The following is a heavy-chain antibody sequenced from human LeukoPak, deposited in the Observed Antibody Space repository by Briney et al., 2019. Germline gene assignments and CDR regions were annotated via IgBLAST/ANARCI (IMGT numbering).Heavy chain of an antibody. D-gene: IGHD5-12*01. CDR1: GGSISSSNW. CDR2: IYHSGST. CDR3: ARVYSGYDSDYYYGMDV. V-gene: IGHV4-4*02. J-gene: IGHJ6*02. Sequence: SETLSLTSAVSGGSISSSNWWSWVRQPPGKGLEWIGEIYHSGSTNYNPSLKSRVTISVDKSKNQFSLKLSSVTAADTAVYYCARVYSGYDSDYYYGMDVWGQGTTVTVS.